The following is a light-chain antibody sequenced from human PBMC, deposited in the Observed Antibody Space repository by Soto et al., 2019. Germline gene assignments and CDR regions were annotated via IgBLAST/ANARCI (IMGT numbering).Light chain of an antibody. CDR3: QQPYSTLFT. CDR2: AAS. CDR1: QRVDNF. V-gene: IGKV1-39*01. Sequence: EIHMTQSPSSLSASVGDRVTIACRASQRVDNFINWYQKKPGKAPVLLIYAASNLQGGVPSRFSGSGSGTDFTLTISSLQHEDFATYYCQQPYSTLFTFGQGTRL. J-gene: IGKJ5*01.